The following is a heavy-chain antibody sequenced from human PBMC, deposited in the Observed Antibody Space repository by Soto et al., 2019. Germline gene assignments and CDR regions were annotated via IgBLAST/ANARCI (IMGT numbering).Heavy chain of an antibody. CDR2: INTENGNT. Sequence: QVRLEQSGAEVKKPGASMKIACKGSGYTFTNYAVIWMRQAPGQRLEWMGRINTENGNTKYSEKFKGRVTITRDTSAGAAYMELNRIRSEDTAVYYGTRDNGYFDSWGQGTRVTVSS. CDR1: GYTFTNYA. V-gene: IGHV1-3*04. J-gene: IGHJ4*02. D-gene: IGHD2-8*01. CDR3: TRDNGYFDS.